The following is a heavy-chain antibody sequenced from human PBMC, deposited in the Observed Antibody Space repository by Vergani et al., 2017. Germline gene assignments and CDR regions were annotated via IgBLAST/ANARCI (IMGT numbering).Heavy chain of an antibody. CDR2: ISGSGGST. CDR1: GFTFSSYA. J-gene: IGHJ4*02. CDR3: AKDRGIAAAGLDY. D-gene: IGHD6-13*01. V-gene: IGHV3-23*01. Sequence: EVQLLESGGGLVQPGGSLRLSCAASGFTFSSYAMSWVRQAPGKGLEWVSAISGSGGSTYYADSVKGRFTISRDNSKNTLFLQMKSLRAEDTALYYCAKDRGIAAAGLDYWGQGTLVTVSS.